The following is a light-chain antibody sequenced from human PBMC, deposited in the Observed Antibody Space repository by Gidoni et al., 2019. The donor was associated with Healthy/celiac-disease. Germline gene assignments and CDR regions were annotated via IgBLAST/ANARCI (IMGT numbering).Light chain of an antibody. CDR2: DAS. CDR3: QQYNSCPLT. CDR1: QSISSW. Sequence: DIQMTQSPSTLSASVGDRVTITCRASQSISSWLAWYQQKPGKAPKLLIYDASSLESGVPSRFSGSGSGTEFTLTISSLQPDDFATYYCQQYNSCPLTFGGXTKVEIK. J-gene: IGKJ4*01. V-gene: IGKV1-5*01.